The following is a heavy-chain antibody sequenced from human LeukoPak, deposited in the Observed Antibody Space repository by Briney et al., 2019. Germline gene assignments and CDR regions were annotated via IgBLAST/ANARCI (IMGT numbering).Heavy chain of an antibody. CDR1: GGSISTYY. Sequence: SETLSLTCTVSGGSISTYYWSWLRQPPGKGLEWIGYIYYSGSTNYNPSLKSRVTISVDTSKNQFPLNLSSVTAADTAVYYCARDYSNYIMDYWGQGILVTVSS. CDR2: IYYSGST. J-gene: IGHJ4*02. CDR3: ARDYSNYIMDY. V-gene: IGHV4-59*01. D-gene: IGHD4-11*01.